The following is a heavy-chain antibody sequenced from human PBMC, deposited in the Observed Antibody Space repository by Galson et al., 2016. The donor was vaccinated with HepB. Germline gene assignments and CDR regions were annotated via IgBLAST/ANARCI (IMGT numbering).Heavy chain of an antibody. V-gene: IGHV1-69*13. J-gene: IGHJ5*02. D-gene: IGHD3-16*01. Sequence: SVKVSCKASGGTFSTYGISWVRQAPGQGLEWMGGIIPILGTAKYAQKFQGRVTITADESTSTAYMELSSLRSEDTAVYYCARDPCVTTCRLYNWFDPWGQGTLVTVSS. CDR1: GGTFSTYG. CDR2: IIPILGTA. CDR3: ARDPCVTTCRLYNWFDP.